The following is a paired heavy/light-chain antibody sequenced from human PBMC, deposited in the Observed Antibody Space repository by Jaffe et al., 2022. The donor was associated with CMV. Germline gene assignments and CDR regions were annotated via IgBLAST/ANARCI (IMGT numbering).Heavy chain of an antibody. CDR3: ARPRYYYGSGSYGFGAFDI. CDR1: GGSISSSSYY. V-gene: IGHV4-39*01. CDR2: IYYSGST. J-gene: IGHJ3*02. Sequence: QLQLQESGPGLVKPSETLSLTCTVSGGSISSSSYYWGWIRQPPGKGLEWIGSIYYSGSTYYNPSLKSRVTISVDTSKNQFSLKLSSVTAADTAVYYCARPRYYYGSGSYGFGAFDIWGQGTMVTVSS. D-gene: IGHD3-10*01.
Light chain of an antibody. V-gene: IGKV1-33*01. CDR2: DAS. CDR1: QDISNY. J-gene: IGKJ1*01. CDR3: QQYDNLPPRT. Sequence: DIQMTQSPSSLSASVGDRVTITCQASQDISNYLNWYQQKPGKAPKLLIYDASNLETGVPSRFSGSGSGTDFTFTISSLQPEDIATYYCQQYDNLPPRTFGQGTKVEIK.